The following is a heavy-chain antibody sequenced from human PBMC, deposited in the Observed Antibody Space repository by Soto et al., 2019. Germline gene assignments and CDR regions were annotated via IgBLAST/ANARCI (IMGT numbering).Heavy chain of an antibody. D-gene: IGHD3-10*01. CDR2: ITSDRSST. CDR3: ARERGGGFGHV. V-gene: IGHV3-74*01. CDR1: GFTFSSYY. Sequence: EVQLVESGGGLVQPGGSLRLSCAASGFTFSSYYMNWVRQAPGKGLVWVARITSDRSSTTYADSVKGRFTISRDNAKNTFYLQMNSLRAEDTAAYFCARERGGGFGHVWGQGTTVTVSS. J-gene: IGHJ6*02.